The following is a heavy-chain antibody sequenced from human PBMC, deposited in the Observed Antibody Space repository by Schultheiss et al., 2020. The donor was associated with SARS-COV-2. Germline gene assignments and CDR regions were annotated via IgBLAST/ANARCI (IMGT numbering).Heavy chain of an antibody. J-gene: IGHJ6*02. V-gene: IGHV1-2*04. CDR1: GYTFTGYY. CDR3: ARGIAARPYYGMDV. Sequence: ASVKVSCKASGYTFTGYYMHWVRQAPGQGLEWMGWINPNSGGTNYAQKFQGWVTMTRDTTISTAYMELSRLRSDDTAVYYCARGIAARPYYGMDVWGQGTTVTVSS. CDR2: INPNSGGT. D-gene: IGHD6-6*01.